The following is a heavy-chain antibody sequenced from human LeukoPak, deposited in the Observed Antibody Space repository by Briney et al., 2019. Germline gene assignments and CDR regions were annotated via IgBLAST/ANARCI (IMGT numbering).Heavy chain of an antibody. D-gene: IGHD5-18*01. CDR3: ARDPGYSSPRGDY. Sequence: ASVKVSCKASGYTFTDYFMRWVRQAPGHGLEWMGWINPNSGGTHYAQKFQGRVTMTRDTSISTAYMELSRLRSDDTAVYYCARDPGYSSPRGDYWGQGTLVTVSS. CDR1: GYTFTDYF. J-gene: IGHJ4*02. V-gene: IGHV1-2*02. CDR2: INPNSGGT.